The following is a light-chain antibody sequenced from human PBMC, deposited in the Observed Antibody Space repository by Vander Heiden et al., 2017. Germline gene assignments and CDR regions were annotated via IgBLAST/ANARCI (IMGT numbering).Light chain of an antibody. CDR1: SSDGGGYNY. CDR2: EVS. Sequence: QSALTQPASVSGSPGQSITISCTGTSSDGGGYNYVSWYQQHPGKAPNLMIYEVSNRPSGVSTRFSGSKSGNTASLTISGLQAEDEADYYCSSDTSSSTLGFGGGTKLTVL. J-gene: IGLJ2*01. CDR3: SSDTSSSTLG. V-gene: IGLV2-14*01.